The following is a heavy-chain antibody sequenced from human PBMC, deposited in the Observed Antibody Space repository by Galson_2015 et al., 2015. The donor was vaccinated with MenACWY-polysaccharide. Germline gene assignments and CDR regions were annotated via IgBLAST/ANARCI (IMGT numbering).Heavy chain of an antibody. Sequence: ETLSLTCSVSRGSIIARDYCWGWIRQTPGQGLEWRGTIYFSGDTFYNPSLKSRITISLDTSRNQFSLKLTSVTAADTAVYFCAAYYASGSSFAYWGQGTLVPVSS. D-gene: IGHD3-10*01. CDR3: AAYYASGSSFAY. J-gene: IGHJ4*02. V-gene: IGHV4-39*07. CDR2: IYFSGDT. CDR1: RGSIIARDYC.